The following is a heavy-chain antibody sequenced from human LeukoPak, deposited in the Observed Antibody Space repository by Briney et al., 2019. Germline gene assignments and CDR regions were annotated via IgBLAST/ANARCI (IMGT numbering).Heavy chain of an antibody. CDR2: ISASGTTT. J-gene: IGHJ4*02. CDR3: ARDHCSSNSCFFDY. V-gene: IGHV3-48*03. CDR1: GFTFSSYE. Sequence: PGGSLRLSCAASGFTFSSYEMNWVRQAPGKGLEWLSYISASGTTTYQADSVKGRFTSSRDNAKKSLYLQMNSLRAEDTAVYYCARDHCSSNSCFFDYWGQGTLATVSP. D-gene: IGHD2-2*01.